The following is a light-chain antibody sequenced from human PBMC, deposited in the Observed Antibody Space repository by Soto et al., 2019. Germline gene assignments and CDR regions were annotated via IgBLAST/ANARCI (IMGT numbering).Light chain of an antibody. V-gene: IGKV3D-15*01. CDR1: QNVNDN. CDR2: GAS. J-gene: IGKJ4*01. Sequence: EIVMTQSPATLSLSPGERATLSCRASQNVNDNLAWYQQKPGQAPRLLVYGASTRATGIPASFSGSGSGTEFTLTIGSLQSEDFAVYYCQQYNSWPLTFGAGTKVEIK. CDR3: QQYNSWPLT.